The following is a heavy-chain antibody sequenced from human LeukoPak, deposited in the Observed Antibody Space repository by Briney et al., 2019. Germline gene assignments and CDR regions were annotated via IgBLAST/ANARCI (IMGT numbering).Heavy chain of an antibody. J-gene: IGHJ4*02. V-gene: IGHV4-59*01. Sequence: NPSETLSLTCSVSGGPIRSYYWSWLRQPPGKGLEGKGLEWIGYIYYVWRNSGGTNYNPSLKSRVTISLDTSKNQLSLKLNSVIAADTVVYYCARGQLGDVYNFEYSGQGTVVTVSS. CDR2: IYYVWRNSGGT. CDR3: ARGQLGDVYNFEY. D-gene: IGHD5-24*01. CDR1: GGPIRSYY.